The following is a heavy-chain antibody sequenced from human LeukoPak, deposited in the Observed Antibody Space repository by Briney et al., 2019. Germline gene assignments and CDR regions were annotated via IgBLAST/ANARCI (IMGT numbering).Heavy chain of an antibody. J-gene: IGHJ4*02. Sequence: GGSLRLSCAASGFTFDDHGMSWVRQTPGKGLEWVSGTNWNGAGTGYIDSVKGRFTISRDNAKNSLYLQMNGLRAEDTALYYCARGGYYGDYDNFDYGGQGTLVTVSS. CDR1: GFTFDDHG. CDR2: TNWNGAGT. V-gene: IGHV3-20*04. CDR3: ARGGYYGDYDNFDY. D-gene: IGHD4-17*01.